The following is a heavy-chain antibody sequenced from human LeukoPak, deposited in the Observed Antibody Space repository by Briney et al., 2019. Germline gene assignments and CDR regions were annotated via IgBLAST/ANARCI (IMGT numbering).Heavy chain of an antibody. Sequence: GGSLRLSCAASGFTFSTNWMHWVRQAPGKGLVWVSRINSDGSSTSYADSVKGRFTISRDNAKNTLYLQMNSLRAEDTAVCYCARDRGYCSGGSCYNYYGMDVWGQGTTVTVSS. CDR2: INSDGSST. CDR1: GFTFSTNW. V-gene: IGHV3-74*01. CDR3: ARDRGYCSGGSCYNYYGMDV. J-gene: IGHJ6*02. D-gene: IGHD2-15*01.